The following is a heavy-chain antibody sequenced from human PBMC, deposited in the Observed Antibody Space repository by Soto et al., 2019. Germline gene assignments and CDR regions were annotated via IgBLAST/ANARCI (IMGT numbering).Heavy chain of an antibody. V-gene: IGHV1-2*02. J-gene: IGHJ6*02. CDR2: INPTGGGT. Sequence: QMQLVQSGAEVKKPGASVKVSCQASGYTFTDYYIHWVRQAPGQGLEWMGWINPTGGGTNYAQKFRGRVTMTRDTSTSTADLELSRLTSDDTAVFYCARSFSSRYFYNKYAMDVWGQGTTVTVSS. D-gene: IGHD3-22*01. CDR1: GYTFTDYY. CDR3: ARSFSSRYFYNKYAMDV.